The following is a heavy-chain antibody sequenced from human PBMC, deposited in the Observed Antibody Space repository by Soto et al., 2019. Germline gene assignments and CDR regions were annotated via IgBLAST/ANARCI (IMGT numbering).Heavy chain of an antibody. V-gene: IGHV4-31*03. Sequence: PSETLSLTCTVSGGSISSGGYYWSWIRQHPGKGLEWIGHIYYSGSTYYNPSLKSRVTISVDTSKNQFSLKLSSVTAADTAVYYCARANSWTPRYYYYGMDVWGQGTTVTVSS. CDR1: GGSISSGGYY. J-gene: IGHJ6*02. CDR3: ARANSWTPRYYYYGMDV. CDR2: IYYSGST. D-gene: IGHD3-3*01.